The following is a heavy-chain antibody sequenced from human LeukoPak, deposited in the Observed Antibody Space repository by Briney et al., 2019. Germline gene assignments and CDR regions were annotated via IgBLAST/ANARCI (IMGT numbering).Heavy chain of an antibody. J-gene: IGHJ4*02. CDR3: ARSFMTTVTIPGY. D-gene: IGHD4-17*01. CDR1: GYTFTGYY. CDR2: INPNSGGA. Sequence: ASVKVSCKASGYTFTGYYMHWVRQAPGQGLEWMGRINPNSGGANYAQKFQGRVTMTRDTSISTAYMELSRLRSDDTAVYYCARSFMTTVTIPGYWGQGTLVTVSS. V-gene: IGHV1-2*06.